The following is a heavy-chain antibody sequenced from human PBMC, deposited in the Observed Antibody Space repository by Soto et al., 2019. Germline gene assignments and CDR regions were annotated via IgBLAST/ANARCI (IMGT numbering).Heavy chain of an antibody. J-gene: IGHJ6*03. D-gene: IGHD1-26*01. CDR1: GDSFTDCW. Sequence: GESLKISCKAAGDSFTDCWIGWVRQMPGKGLEWMGIIYPGDSDTKYSPSFQGQVTISADRSISTAYLQWSSLKASDTAMYYCARQVGNYYHYYMAVWGKGTTVTVSS. CDR2: IYPGDSDT. V-gene: IGHV5-51*01. CDR3: ARQVGNYYHYYMAV.